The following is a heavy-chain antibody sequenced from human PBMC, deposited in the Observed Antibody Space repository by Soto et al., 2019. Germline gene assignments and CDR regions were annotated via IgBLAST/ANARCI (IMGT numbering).Heavy chain of an antibody. Sequence: GASVKVSCKASGGTCSSYAISWVRQAPGQGLEWMGGIIPIFGTANYAQKFQGRVTITADESTSTAYMELNSLRAEDTAVYYCASAAVPYYYYGMDVWGQGTTVTVSS. D-gene: IGHD2-2*01. V-gene: IGHV1-69*13. CDR2: IIPIFGTA. CDR1: GGTCSSYA. CDR3: ASAAVPYYYYGMDV. J-gene: IGHJ6*02.